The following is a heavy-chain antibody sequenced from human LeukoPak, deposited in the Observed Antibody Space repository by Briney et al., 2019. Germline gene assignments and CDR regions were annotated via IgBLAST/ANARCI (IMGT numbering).Heavy chain of an antibody. D-gene: IGHD3-16*02. V-gene: IGHV4-39*07. J-gene: IGHJ3*02. CDR1: GGSISSSSYY. Sequence: SETLSLTCTVSGGSISSSSYYWGWIRQPPGKGLEWIGSIYYSGISYYNPSLRSRVTISVDTSKNQFSLKLSSVTAADTAVYYCARVRQDDYVWGSYRPNAFDIWGQGTMVTVSS. CDR3: ARVRQDDYVWGSYRPNAFDI. CDR2: IYYSGIS.